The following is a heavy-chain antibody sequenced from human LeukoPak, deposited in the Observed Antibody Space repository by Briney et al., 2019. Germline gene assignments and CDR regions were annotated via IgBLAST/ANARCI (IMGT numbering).Heavy chain of an antibody. Sequence: GASVKVSCKASGGTFSSYAISWVRQAPGQGLEWMGRIIPILGIANYAQKFQGRVTITADKSTSTAYMELSSLRSEDTAVYYCAREIVGGQGYYDSSGYSFYWGQGTLVTVSS. J-gene: IGHJ4*02. CDR3: AREIVGGQGYYDSSGYSFY. CDR1: GGTFSSYA. CDR2: IIPILGIA. V-gene: IGHV1-69*04. D-gene: IGHD3-22*01.